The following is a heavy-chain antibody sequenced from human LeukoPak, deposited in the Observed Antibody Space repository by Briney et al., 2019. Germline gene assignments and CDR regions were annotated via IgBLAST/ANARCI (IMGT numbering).Heavy chain of an antibody. V-gene: IGHV3-23*01. CDR3: AKLGGQEVYNYYVGV. CDR2: IIDSGDIT. Sequence: PGRSLRLSCEASGFTFSSYAMCWVRQAPGKGLEWVSGIIDSGDITYYANSVKGRFTISRDNSKNTLYLQMNSLRAEDTAVYYCAKLGGQEVYNYYVGVWGKGTTVAVSS. J-gene: IGHJ6*03. D-gene: IGHD3-16*01. CDR1: GFTFSSYA.